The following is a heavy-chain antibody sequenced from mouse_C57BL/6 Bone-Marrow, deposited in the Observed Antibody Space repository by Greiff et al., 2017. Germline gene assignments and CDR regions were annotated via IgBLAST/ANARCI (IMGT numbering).Heavy chain of an antibody. J-gene: IGHJ4*01. CDR2: INPYTGGT. D-gene: IGHD1-1*01. Sequence: EVQLQQSGPVLVKPGASVKMSCKASGYTFTDYYMNWVKQSHGKSLEWIGDINPYTGGTSYNQKFKGKATLTVDKSYSTAYMELNSLTSEDSAVYYCARDGSSPYYYAMDDWGQGTSVTVSS. CDR3: ARDGSSPYYYAMDD. V-gene: IGHV1-19*01. CDR1: GYTFTDYY.